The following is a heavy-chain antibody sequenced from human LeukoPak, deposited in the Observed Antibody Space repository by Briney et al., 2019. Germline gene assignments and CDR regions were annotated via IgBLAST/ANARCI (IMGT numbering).Heavy chain of an antibody. Sequence: GGSLRLSCAASGFTVSGNYMSWVRQAPGKGLEWVSIIYRGDATYYADSVKGRFTISRDSSETTVYLQMDSLRAEDTAVYYCVKEARGTTIYYWGQGTLVTVSS. J-gene: IGHJ4*02. CDR1: GFTVSGNY. CDR2: IYRGDAT. CDR3: VKEARGTTIYY. V-gene: IGHV3-66*01. D-gene: IGHD4-11*01.